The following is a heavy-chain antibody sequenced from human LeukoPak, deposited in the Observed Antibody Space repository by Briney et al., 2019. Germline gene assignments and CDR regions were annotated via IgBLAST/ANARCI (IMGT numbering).Heavy chain of an antibody. CDR1: GFSLSDYG. V-gene: IGHV3-30*03. J-gene: IGHJ4*02. D-gene: IGHD3-22*01. CDR2: ASYDGGHK. CDR3: ARDRINMMVLGHDSGLDC. Sequence: PGGSLRLSCVGSGFSLSDYGIHWVRQAPGKGLEWVAVASYDGGHKYYADSVKGRFTISRDTSSDTVSLQMNSLRVEDTAVYYCARDRINMMVLGHDSGLDCWGQGTLVIVSS.